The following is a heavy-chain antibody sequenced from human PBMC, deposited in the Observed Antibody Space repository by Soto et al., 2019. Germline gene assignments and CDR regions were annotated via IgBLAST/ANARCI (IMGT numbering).Heavy chain of an antibody. Sequence: PSEPPSLNCTVCGACIYTGDYYWSWIRQPPGRGLELIGYIDSSGSTYYIPSLESRLTMSVDMSKNQCSPRLTSVTAADTGVYYCYSRYLYWGRG. CDR2: IDSSGST. V-gene: IGHV4-30-4*01. D-gene: IGHD3-16*02. CDR3: YSRYLY. CDR1: GACIYTGDYY. J-gene: IGHJ4*02.